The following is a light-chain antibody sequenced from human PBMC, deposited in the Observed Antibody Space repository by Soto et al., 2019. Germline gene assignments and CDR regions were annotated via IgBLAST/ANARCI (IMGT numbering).Light chain of an antibody. J-gene: IGLJ3*02. V-gene: IGLV1-40*01. Sequence: QSVLTQPPSVSGAPGQRVTISCTGSTSNIGAGFVVHWYQQLPGTAPKLLIDANNNRPSGVPDRFSGSKSGTSVSLAITGLQAEDEADYYCLSYDNSLSAWVFGGGTKLTVL. CDR1: TSNIGAGFV. CDR3: LSYDNSLSAWV. CDR2: ANN.